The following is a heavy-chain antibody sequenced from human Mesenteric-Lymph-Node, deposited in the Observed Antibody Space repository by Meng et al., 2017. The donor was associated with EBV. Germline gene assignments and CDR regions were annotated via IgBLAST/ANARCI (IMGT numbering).Heavy chain of an antibody. CDR1: GASSSGHD. Sequence: VNLQEWGAGLLKPSGTPALTCAAYGASSSGHDGGWMRQPPGKGLEWIGEIDPTGSTKYIPSLKSRVTISLDTSRNQLSLKLTSVTAADTAVYYCSIWDTGALQNYWGPGTLVTVSS. CDR3: SIWDTGALQNY. V-gene: IGHV4-34*01. J-gene: IGHJ4*02. D-gene: IGHD5-18*01. CDR2: IDPTGST.